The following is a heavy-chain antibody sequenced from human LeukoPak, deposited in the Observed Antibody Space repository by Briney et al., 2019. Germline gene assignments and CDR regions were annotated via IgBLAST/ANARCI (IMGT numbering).Heavy chain of an antibody. J-gene: IGHJ4*02. V-gene: IGHV4-61*01. D-gene: IGHD3-10*01. CDR3: ASLYGSGSYYNEYYFDY. CDR2: IYYSGST. CDR1: GGSVSSGSYY. Sequence: PSETLSLTCTVSGGSVSSGSYYWSWIRQPPGKGLEWIGYIYYSGSTNYNPSLKSRVTISVDTSKNQFSLKLSSVTAADTAVYYCASLYGSGSYYNEYYFDYWGQGTLVTVSS.